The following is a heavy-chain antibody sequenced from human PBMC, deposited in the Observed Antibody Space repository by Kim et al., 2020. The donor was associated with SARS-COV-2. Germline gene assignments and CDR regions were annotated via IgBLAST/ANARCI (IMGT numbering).Heavy chain of an antibody. J-gene: IGHJ4*02. CDR3: ARVGVGSSSWYYFDY. CDR1: GFPFSDYY. CDR2: ISGSNSYT. Sequence: GGSLRLSCAASGFPFSDYYMSWIRQAPGQGLQWLSYISGSNSYTRYEDSVKGRFTISRDNADNSLFLQMDSLRGDDTAVYYCARVGVGSSSWYYFDYWGQGTLVTVSS. D-gene: IGHD6-13*01. V-gene: IGHV3-11*05.